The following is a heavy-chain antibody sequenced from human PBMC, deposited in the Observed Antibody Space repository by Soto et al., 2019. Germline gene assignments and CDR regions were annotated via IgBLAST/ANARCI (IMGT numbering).Heavy chain of an antibody. J-gene: IGHJ5*02. Sequence: GSLRLSCAASGFTFSSYGMHWVRQAPGKGLEWVAAIRDGGGSTYYADSVKGRFTISRDNSKNTLYLQMNSLRAEDTAVYYCAGNAGFSWFDPWGQGTLVTVSS. D-gene: IGHD1-1*01. CDR2: IRDGGGST. V-gene: IGHV3-23*01. CDR3: AGNAGFSWFDP. CDR1: GFTFSSYG.